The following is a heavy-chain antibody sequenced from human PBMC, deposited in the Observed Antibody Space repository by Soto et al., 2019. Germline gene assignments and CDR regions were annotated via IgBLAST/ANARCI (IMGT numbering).Heavy chain of an antibody. Sequence: QVQLVESGGGVVQPGRSLRLSCAASGFTFSSYGMHWVRQAPGKGLEWVAVIWYDGSNKYYADSVKGRFTISRDNSKNTLYLQMNSLRAEDTAVYYCARDPFCSSTSCFPFDYWGQGTLVTVSS. D-gene: IGHD2-2*01. CDR1: GFTFSSYG. V-gene: IGHV3-33*01. CDR2: IWYDGSNK. CDR3: ARDPFCSSTSCFPFDY. J-gene: IGHJ4*02.